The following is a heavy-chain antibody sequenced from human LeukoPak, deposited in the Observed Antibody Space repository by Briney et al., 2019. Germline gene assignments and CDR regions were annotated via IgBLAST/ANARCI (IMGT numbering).Heavy chain of an antibody. J-gene: IGHJ4*02. CDR1: GFTFSGHS. V-gene: IGHV3-21*01. D-gene: IGHD5-24*01. CDR3: ARGRDGYNPPDC. Sequence: GGSLRLSCATSGFTFSGHSMSWVRQAPGKGLEWVSSITSTATHTYYADSVKGRFTISRDNAKNSLYLQMNSLRAEDTAVYYCARGRDGYNPPDCWGQGTLVTVSS. CDR2: ITSTATHT.